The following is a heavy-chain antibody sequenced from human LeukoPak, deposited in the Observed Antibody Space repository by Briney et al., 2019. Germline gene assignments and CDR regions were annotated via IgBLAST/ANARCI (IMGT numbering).Heavy chain of an antibody. J-gene: IGHJ5*02. CDR3: ARAEGYCSSTSCRGGWFDP. CDR2: ISSSSSYI. Sequence: GGSLRLSCAASGSTFSSYNMNWVRQAPGKGLEWVSSISSSSSYIYYADSVKGRFTISRDNAKNSLYLQMNSLRAEDTAVYYCARAEGYCSSTSCRGGWFDPWGQGTLVTVSS. D-gene: IGHD2-2*01. V-gene: IGHV3-21*01. CDR1: GSTFSSYN.